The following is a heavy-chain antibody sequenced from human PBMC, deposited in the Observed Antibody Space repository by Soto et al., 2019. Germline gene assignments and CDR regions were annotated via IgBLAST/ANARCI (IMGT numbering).Heavy chain of an antibody. Sequence: SETLSLTCTVSGGSISSNYWSWIRQPPGKGLEWVGSIYYSGTTYYNPSLKSRVTISVDRSKNQFSLTLTSVTAADTAVHYCASHFSVDYFNPWGQGALVTVSS. J-gene: IGHJ4*02. CDR3: ASHFSVDYFNP. V-gene: IGHV4-59*04. CDR1: GGSISSNY. CDR2: IYYSGTT.